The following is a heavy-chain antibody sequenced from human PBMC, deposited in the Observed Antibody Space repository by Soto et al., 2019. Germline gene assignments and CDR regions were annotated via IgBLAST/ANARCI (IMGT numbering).Heavy chain of an antibody. D-gene: IGHD4-17*01. Sequence: ASVKVSCTPSGYSFTDYKLHWVRQAPGQGLEWLGWVDPNGGGSNSAQKFQGSVTMTWDTSITTAYLDLTRLTTNDTATYFCATWVDYGDFEGFDFWGQGTLVTVSS. J-gene: IGHJ4*02. V-gene: IGHV1-2*04. CDR2: VDPNGGGS. CDR1: GYSFTDYK. CDR3: ATWVDYGDFEGFDF.